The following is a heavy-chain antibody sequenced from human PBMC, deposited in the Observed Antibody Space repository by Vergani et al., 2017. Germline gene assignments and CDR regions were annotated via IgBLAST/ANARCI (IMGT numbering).Heavy chain of an antibody. D-gene: IGHD2-8*01. CDR1: GFVFSHYA. Sequence: EVQLLESGGDLVQPGGSLRLSCAASGFVFSHYAMTWVRQAPGKGLEWVSIISDHGRDTYEADSVTGRFSISRDNSKATVYLHMTGLRAYDTAVYYCAKGYCTNSIWRGKVDSWGQGTHVTVSS. CDR2: ISDHGRDT. V-gene: IGHV3-23*01. CDR3: AKGYCTNSIWRGKVDS. J-gene: IGHJ5*01.